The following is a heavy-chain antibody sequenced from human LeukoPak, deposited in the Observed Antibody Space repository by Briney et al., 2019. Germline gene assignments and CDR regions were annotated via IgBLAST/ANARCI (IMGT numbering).Heavy chain of an antibody. J-gene: IGHJ6*02. CDR3: AKYDFWSGYGIDV. CDR2: ISYDGSTK. Sequence: GGSLRLSCAASGFTFSSSGMHWVCQAPGKGLEWVAVISYDGSTKCYADSVKGRFTISRDNSKNTLYLQMNSLRAEDTAVHYCAKYDFWSGYGIDVWGQGTTVTVSS. CDR1: GFTFSSSG. D-gene: IGHD3-3*01. V-gene: IGHV3-30*18.